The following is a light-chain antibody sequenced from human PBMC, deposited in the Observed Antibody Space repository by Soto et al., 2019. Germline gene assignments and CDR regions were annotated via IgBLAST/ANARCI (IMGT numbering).Light chain of an antibody. V-gene: IGKV3-15*01. CDR1: QSVSSN. CDR2: RAS. Sequence: EIVMTRSPVTLSVSPGERTTLSCRASQSVSSNLAWYQHRPGQAPRLLIYRASTRAPGVPARFSGSGSGTEFTLTISSLQPEDFTVYSCLQYHNLWAFGQGTKVDIK. CDR3: LQYHNLWA. J-gene: IGKJ1*01.